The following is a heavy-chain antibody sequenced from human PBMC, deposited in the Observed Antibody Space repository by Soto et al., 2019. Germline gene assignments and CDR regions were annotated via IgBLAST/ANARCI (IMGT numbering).Heavy chain of an antibody. V-gene: IGHV4-4*07. J-gene: IGHJ5*02. Sequence: QVQLQESGPGLVKPSETLSLTCTVSGGSISSYYWSWIRQPAGKGLEWIGRIYTSGSTNYNPSLKSRVTMSVDRSKNQFALKLSSVTAADTAVYYCARVGVYSGYDRYWFDPWGQGTLVTVSS. CDR2: IYTSGST. CDR1: GGSISSYY. D-gene: IGHD5-12*01. CDR3: ARVGVYSGYDRYWFDP.